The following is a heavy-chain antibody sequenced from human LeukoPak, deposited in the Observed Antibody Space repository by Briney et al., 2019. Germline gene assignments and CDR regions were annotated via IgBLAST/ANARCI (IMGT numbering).Heavy chain of an antibody. V-gene: IGHV3-15*01. D-gene: IGHD3-22*01. J-gene: IGHJ4*02. CDR2: IKSKTDGGTT. Sequence: GGSLRLSCAASGFTFSNAWMSWVCQAPGKGLEWVGRIKSKTDGGTTDAAPVKGRFTISRGDSKNTLYLQMNSLKTEDTAVYYCTTGSYYDSSGYRWGQGTLVTVSS. CDR3: TTGSYYDSSGYR. CDR1: GFTFSNAW.